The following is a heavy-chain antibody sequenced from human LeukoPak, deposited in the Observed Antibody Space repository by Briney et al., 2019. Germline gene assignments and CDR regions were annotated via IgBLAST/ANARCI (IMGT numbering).Heavy chain of an antibody. V-gene: IGHV3-23*01. J-gene: IGHJ6*03. CDR2: ISGSADST. CDR1: GFTFSSYA. CDR3: AKDLGSGALLYYCYMDV. Sequence: GGSLRLSCAASGFTFSSYAMNWVRQAPGKGLEWVSGISGSADSTHYADSVKGRFTVSRDNSKNTLYLQMNRLRAEDTAVYYCAKDLGSGALLYYCYMDVWGKGTTVTVSS. D-gene: IGHD2-15*01.